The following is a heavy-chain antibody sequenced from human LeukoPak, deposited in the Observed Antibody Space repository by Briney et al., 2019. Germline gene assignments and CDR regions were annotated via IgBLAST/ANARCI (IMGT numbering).Heavy chain of an antibody. CDR3: ARRPPNYYDSSGYSVFDY. J-gene: IGHJ4*02. CDR1: GYSFTTYW. V-gene: IGHV5-51*01. Sequence: GESLKISCKGSGYSFTTYWIAWVRQMPGKGVEWMGIIHPGDSDTRYSPSFQGQVTISADKSTSTAYLQWSSLKASDTAIYYCARRPPNYYDSSGYSVFDYWGQGILVTVSS. CDR2: IHPGDSDT. D-gene: IGHD3-22*01.